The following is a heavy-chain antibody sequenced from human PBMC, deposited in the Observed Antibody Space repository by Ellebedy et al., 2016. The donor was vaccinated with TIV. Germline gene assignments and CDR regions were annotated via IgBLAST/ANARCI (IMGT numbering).Heavy chain of an antibody. CDR1: GFTFSSYA. D-gene: IGHD6-19*01. CDR2: ISGSGGST. V-gene: IGHV3-23*01. Sequence: PGGSLRLSCAASGFTFSSYAMSWVRQAPGKGLEWVSAISGSGGSTYYADSVKGRFTISRDNSKNTLYLQMNSLRAEDTAVYYCARDPTQWLVPDYYYGMDVWGQGTTVTVSS. CDR3: ARDPTQWLVPDYYYGMDV. J-gene: IGHJ6*02.